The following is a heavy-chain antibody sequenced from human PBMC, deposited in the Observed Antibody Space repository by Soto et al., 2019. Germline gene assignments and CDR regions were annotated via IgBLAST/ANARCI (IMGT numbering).Heavy chain of an antibody. J-gene: IGHJ4*02. CDR2: IYYSGST. D-gene: IGHD4-17*01. Sequence: TSETLSLTCTVSGGSISSGGYYWSWIRQHPGKGLEWIGYIYYSGSTYYNPSLKSRVTISVDTSKNQFSLKLSSVTAADTAVYYCASLVSSTTVTTSYYFDYWGQGTLVTVSS. V-gene: IGHV4-31*03. CDR1: GGSISSGGYY. CDR3: ASLVSSTTVTTSYYFDY.